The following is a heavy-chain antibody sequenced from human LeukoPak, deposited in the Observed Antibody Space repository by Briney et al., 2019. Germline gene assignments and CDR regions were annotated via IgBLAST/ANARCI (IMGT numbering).Heavy chain of an antibody. J-gene: IGHJ6*03. Sequence: PSETLSLTCTVSGDSINSAYWSWMRQPPGKGLEWIGYINYSGSASYNPSLKSRGTMSVDTSTNQFSLKLSSVTAADTAVYYCARLHADTTLTPYYYYIYVWGKGTTVTVSS. CDR2: INYSGSA. V-gene: IGHV4-59*08. D-gene: IGHD1-1*01. CDR3: ARLHADTTLTPYYYYIYV. CDR1: GDSINSAY.